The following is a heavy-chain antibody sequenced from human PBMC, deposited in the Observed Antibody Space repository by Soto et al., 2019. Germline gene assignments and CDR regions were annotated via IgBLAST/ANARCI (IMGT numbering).Heavy chain of an antibody. V-gene: IGHV4-34*01. CDR2: INHSGVT. J-gene: IGHJ4*02. D-gene: IGHD4-17*01. CDR1: GGSLTTYY. Sequence: QVQLQQWGAGLLKPSETLSLSCAVYGGSLTTYYWTWIRQPPGKGLEWIGEINHSGVTKYNPSLKSRVTISVDTSKNQFSLKLTSVTAADTAVYYCTNGLEYWGQGTLVTVSS. CDR3: TNGLEY.